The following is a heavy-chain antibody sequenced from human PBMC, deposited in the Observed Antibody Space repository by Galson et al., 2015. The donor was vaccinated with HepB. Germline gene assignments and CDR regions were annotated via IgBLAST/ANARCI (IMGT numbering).Heavy chain of an antibody. V-gene: IGHV3-7*03. J-gene: IGHJ1*01. CDR1: GFTFGSYW. D-gene: IGHD6-13*01. CDR3: ARGPLPEGSSWYQYFQH. CDR2: IKQDGSEK. Sequence: SLRLSCAASGFTFGSYWMSWVRQAPGKGLEWVANIKQDGSEKYYVDSVKGRFTISRDNAKNSLYLQMNSLRAEDTAVYYCARGPLPEGSSWYQYFQHWGQGTLVTVSS.